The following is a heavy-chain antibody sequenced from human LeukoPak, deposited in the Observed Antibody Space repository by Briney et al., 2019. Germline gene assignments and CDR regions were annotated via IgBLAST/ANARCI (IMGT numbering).Heavy chain of an antibody. CDR2: ISGSGGST. CDR3: AKRGVVIRVILVGFHKEAYYFDS. Sequence: PGGSLRLSCRVSGITLSNYGMSWVRQAPGKELEWVAGISGSGGSTKYADSVKGRFTISRDNPKNTLYLQMTSLRAEDTAVYFCAKRGVVIRVILVGFHKEAYYFDSWGQGALVTVSS. CDR1: GITLSNYG. J-gene: IGHJ4*02. V-gene: IGHV3-23*01. D-gene: IGHD3-22*01.